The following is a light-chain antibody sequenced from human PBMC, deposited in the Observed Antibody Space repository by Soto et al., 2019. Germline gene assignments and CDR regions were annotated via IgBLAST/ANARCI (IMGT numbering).Light chain of an antibody. CDR2: GAS. Sequence: ELVLTQSPATLSLSPGERATLSCRASQSVSSYLAWYQQKPGQAPRLLIYGASNRPTGISARFSGSGSGTDFTLTISSLEPEDFAVYYCQQSSIWPLTFGGGTKVEIK. CDR3: QQSSIWPLT. J-gene: IGKJ4*01. CDR1: QSVSSY. V-gene: IGKV3-11*01.